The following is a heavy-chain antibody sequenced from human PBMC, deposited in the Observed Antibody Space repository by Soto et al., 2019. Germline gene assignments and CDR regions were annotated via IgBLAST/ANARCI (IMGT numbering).Heavy chain of an antibody. CDR2: ISGSSRYT. J-gene: IGHJ4*02. V-gene: IGHV3-11*06. D-gene: IGHD6-13*01. CDR3: ARHTSSWHYYDY. CDR1: GFNFSDHY. Sequence: GGSLRLSCAASGFNFSDHYMNWIRQAPGKGLEWVSYISGSSRYTNFADSVKGRFTISRDNAKNSLYLQMNSLRAEDTAVYYCARHTSSWHYYDYWGQGTPVTVFS.